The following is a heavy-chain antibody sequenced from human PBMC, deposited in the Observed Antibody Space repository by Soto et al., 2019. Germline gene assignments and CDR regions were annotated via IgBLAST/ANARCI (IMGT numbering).Heavy chain of an antibody. J-gene: IGHJ5*02. CDR2: INAGNGNT. CDR1: GYTFTSYA. D-gene: IGHD6-6*01. V-gene: IGHV1-3*05. CDR3: ARDRVYSSSSATNWFDP. Sequence: QVQLVQSGAEEKKPGASVKVSCKASGYTFTSYAMHWVRQAPGQRLEWMGWINAGNGNTKYSQKFQGRVTITRDTSASTAYMELSSLRSEDTAVYYCARDRVYSSSSATNWFDPWGQGTPVTVSS.